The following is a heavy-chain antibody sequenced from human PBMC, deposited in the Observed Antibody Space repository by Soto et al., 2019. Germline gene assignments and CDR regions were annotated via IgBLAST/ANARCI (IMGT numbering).Heavy chain of an antibody. CDR2: INPSGGDT. J-gene: IGHJ6*02. CDR1: GFAFITYY. Sequence: ASVKVSCKASGFAFITYYMHWVRQAPGQGLEWVGTINPSGGDTSYAQKFQGRVTMTRDTSTNTLYMEISSLRSEDTAIYYCARGRYCSSTSCRNYYYYYGMDVWDQGTMVTVSS. V-gene: IGHV1-46*01. CDR3: ARGRYCSSTSCRNYYYYYGMDV. D-gene: IGHD2-2*01.